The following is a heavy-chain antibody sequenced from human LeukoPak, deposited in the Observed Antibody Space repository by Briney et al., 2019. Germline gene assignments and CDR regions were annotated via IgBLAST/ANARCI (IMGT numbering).Heavy chain of an antibody. Sequence: GGSLRLSCSASGFAFSGFAMGWVRQAPGKGLEWVSSISGSGGNTYYADSVEGRFTISRDNSKNTLYLQMNGPRAEDTALYYCARGRGGDYVPSRFDYWGQGILVTVSS. CDR2: ISGSGGNT. D-gene: IGHD4-17*01. J-gene: IGHJ4*02. V-gene: IGHV3-23*01. CDR1: GFAFSGFA. CDR3: ARGRGGDYVPSRFDY.